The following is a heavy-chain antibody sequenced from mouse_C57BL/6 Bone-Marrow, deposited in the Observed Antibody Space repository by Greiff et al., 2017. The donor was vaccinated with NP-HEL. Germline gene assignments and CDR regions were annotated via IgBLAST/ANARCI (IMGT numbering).Heavy chain of an antibody. D-gene: IGHD2-2*01. CDR3: AREGLHAMDY. CDR1: GFTFSDYG. J-gene: IGHJ4*01. V-gene: IGHV5-17*01. Sequence: EVNLVESGGGLVKPGGSLKLSCAASGFTFSDYGMHWVRQAPEKGLEWVAYISSGSSTIYYADTVKGRFTISRDNAKNTLFLQMTSLRSEDTAMYYCAREGLHAMDYWGQGTSVTVSS. CDR2: ISSGSSTI.